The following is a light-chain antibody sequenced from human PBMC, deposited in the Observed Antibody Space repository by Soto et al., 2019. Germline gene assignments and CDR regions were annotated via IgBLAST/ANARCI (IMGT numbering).Light chain of an antibody. CDR2: DVS. CDR3: SSYTSSSTLV. Sequence: QCSPTHPAPGYGAPRESRPISFTRNSSDVGAYIYVSWYQQHPGKAPKVMIYDVSSRPSGVSNRFSGSKSGNTASLTISGLQAEDEADYYCSSYTSSSTLVFGTGTKVTVL. CDR1: SSDVGAYIY. V-gene: IGLV2-14*01. J-gene: IGLJ1*01.